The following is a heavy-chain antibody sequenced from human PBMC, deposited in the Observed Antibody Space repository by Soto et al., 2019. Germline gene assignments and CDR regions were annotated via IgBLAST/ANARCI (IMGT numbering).Heavy chain of an antibody. V-gene: IGHV4-31*03. Sequence: SETLSLTCTVSGGSISSGGYYWSWIRQHPGKGLEWNGYIYYSGSTYYNPSLKSRVTISVDTSKNQFSLKLSSVTAADTAVYYCAMGGDYYDSSGYPQGFDYWGQGTLVTVSS. CDR2: IYYSGST. CDR1: GGSISSGGYY. D-gene: IGHD3-22*01. J-gene: IGHJ4*02. CDR3: AMGGDYYDSSGYPQGFDY.